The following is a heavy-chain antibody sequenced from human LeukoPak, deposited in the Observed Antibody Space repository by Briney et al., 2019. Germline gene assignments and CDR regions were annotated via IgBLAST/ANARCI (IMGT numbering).Heavy chain of an antibody. J-gene: IGHJ4*02. CDR3: ARGSYVTPNFDY. Sequence: PSETLSLTCTVSGGSISSYYWSWIRQPPGKGLEWIGYIYYSGSTNYNPSLKSRVTISVDTSKNQFSLKLSSVTAADTAVYYCARGSYVTPNFDYWGQGTLVTVSS. CDR2: IYYSGST. V-gene: IGHV4-59*08. CDR1: GGSISSYY. D-gene: IGHD3-16*01.